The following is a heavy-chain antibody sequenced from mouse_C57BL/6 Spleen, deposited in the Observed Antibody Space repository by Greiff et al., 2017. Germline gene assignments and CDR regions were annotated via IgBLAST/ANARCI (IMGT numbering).Heavy chain of an antibody. D-gene: IGHD1-1*01. J-gene: IGHJ4*01. Sequence: EVKLQESGPGLVKPSQSLSITCSVTGYSITSGYYWNWIRQFPGNKLEWMGYIRYDGSNNYNPSLKNRITITRDTSKNQFFLKLNAVTTEDTATYYCARGYYGSPYAMDYWGQGTSVTVSS. CDR3: ARGYYGSPYAMDY. CDR2: IRYDGSN. V-gene: IGHV3-6*01. CDR1: GYSITSGYY.